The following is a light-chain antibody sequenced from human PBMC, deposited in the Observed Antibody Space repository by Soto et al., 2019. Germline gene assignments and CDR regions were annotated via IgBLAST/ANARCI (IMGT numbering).Light chain of an antibody. CDR3: QQYCATPWT. CDR1: QSVLYSSNNQNC. CDR2: WAS. J-gene: IGKJ1*01. Sequence: DIVMTQSPDSLAVSLGERATINCESSQSVLYSSNNQNCLAWYQQKPGQPPKLLIYWASTRESGVPDRFSGSGSGKDFTLTISSLQAEGGAVYYCQQYCATPWTFGQGTKVEIK. V-gene: IGKV4-1*01.